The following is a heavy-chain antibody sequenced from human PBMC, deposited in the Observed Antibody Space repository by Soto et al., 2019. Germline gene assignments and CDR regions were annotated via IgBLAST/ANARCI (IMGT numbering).Heavy chain of an antibody. Sequence: EVQLLESGGGLVQPGGSLRLSCAASGFTFSNYAMNWVRQAPGKGLEWGSAISGSGSTYYADSVKGRFTISRDNSKNTLYLQMNSLRAEDTAVYYGAKVPLRLDYFDYWGPGTLVTVSS. V-gene: IGHV3-23*01. CDR3: AKVPLRLDYFDY. J-gene: IGHJ4*02. D-gene: IGHD5-12*01. CDR1: GFTFSNYA. CDR2: ISGSGST.